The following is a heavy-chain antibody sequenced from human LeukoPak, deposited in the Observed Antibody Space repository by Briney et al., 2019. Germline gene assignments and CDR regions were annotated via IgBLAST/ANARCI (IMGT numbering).Heavy chain of an antibody. CDR2: MNPNSGNT. CDR1: GYTFTSYD. J-gene: IGHJ4*02. V-gene: IGHV1-8*01. D-gene: IGHD3-10*01. CDR3: ARGPLLWFGELPNHFDY. Sequence: ASVKVSGKASGYTFTSYDINWVRQATGQGLEWMGWMNPNSGNTGYAQKFQGRVTMTRNTSISTAYMELSSLRSEDTAVYYCARGPLLWFGELPNHFDYWGQGTLVTVSS.